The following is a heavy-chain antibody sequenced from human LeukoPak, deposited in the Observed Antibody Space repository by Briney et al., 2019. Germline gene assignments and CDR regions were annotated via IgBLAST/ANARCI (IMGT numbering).Heavy chain of an antibody. CDR1: GGSISSYY. CDR3: ARGSGDTPRTDY. CDR2: IYSSGST. Sequence: SETLSLTCTVSGGSISSYYWSWIRQPPGKGPEWIGRIYSSGSTDYNPSLKSRVSMSVDTSKNQFSLKLSSVTAADTAVYYCARGSGDTPRTDYWGQGTLVTVSS. V-gene: IGHV4-4*07. J-gene: IGHJ4*02. D-gene: IGHD2-15*01.